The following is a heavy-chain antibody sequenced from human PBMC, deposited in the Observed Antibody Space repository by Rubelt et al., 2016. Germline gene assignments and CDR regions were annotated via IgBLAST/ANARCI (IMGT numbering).Heavy chain of an antibody. V-gene: IGHV7-4-1*02. CDR1: GYTFTSYD. Sequence: QVQLVQSGAEVKKPGASVKVSCKASGYTFTSYDMNWVRQAPGQGLEWMGWTNTNTGNSTYAQGFTGLFCFSLDASVSTAYLQISSLKSDDTAVYYCASDPSSWQGWLLWGQGTLVTVSS. D-gene: IGHD6-13*01. CDR2: TNTNTGNS. CDR3: ASDPSSWQGWLL. J-gene: IGHJ4*02.